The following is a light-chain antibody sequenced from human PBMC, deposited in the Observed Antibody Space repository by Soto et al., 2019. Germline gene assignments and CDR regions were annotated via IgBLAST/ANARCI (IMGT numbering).Light chain of an antibody. J-gene: IGKJ2*01. Sequence: DIQMTQSPSILSAPVGDRVTITCRASQSVSSWLAWYQQRPGKAPKILIYKASTLESGVPSRFSGSGSGTDFTLTISSLQPDDFATYFCQQYDNYPYTFGQGTKLEIK. V-gene: IGKV1-5*03. CDR2: KAS. CDR1: QSVSSW. CDR3: QQYDNYPYT.